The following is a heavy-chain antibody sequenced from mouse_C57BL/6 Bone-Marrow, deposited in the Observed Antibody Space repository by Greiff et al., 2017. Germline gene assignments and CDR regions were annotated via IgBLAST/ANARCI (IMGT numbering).Heavy chain of an antibody. Sequence: DVQLVESGGDLVKPGGSLKLSCAASGFTFSSYGMSWVRQTPDKRLEWVATISSGGSYTYYPDSVKGRFTISRDNAKNTLYLQMSSLKSEDTAMYYCARRGYYEVWYFDVWGTGTTVTVSS. CDR3: ARRGYYEVWYFDV. D-gene: IGHD2-3*01. J-gene: IGHJ1*03. CDR1: GFTFSSYG. V-gene: IGHV5-6*01. CDR2: ISSGGSYT.